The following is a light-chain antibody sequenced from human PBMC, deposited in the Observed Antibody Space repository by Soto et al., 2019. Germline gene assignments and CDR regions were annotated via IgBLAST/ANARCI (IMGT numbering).Light chain of an antibody. CDR3: QQYNNWAQT. V-gene: IGKV3-15*01. Sequence: EIVLTQSPGTLSLSPGERATLSCRASQSVSSNLAWYQQTPGQAPRLLIYGASTRATGIPARFSGSGSGTEFTLTISSLQSEDFAVYYCQQYNNWAQTFGQGTKVDIK. CDR2: GAS. J-gene: IGKJ1*01. CDR1: QSVSSN.